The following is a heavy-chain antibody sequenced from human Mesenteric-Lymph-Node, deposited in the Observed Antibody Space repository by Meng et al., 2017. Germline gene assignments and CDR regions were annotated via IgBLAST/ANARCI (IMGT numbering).Heavy chain of an antibody. CDR3: ARIGLASFPLQFWSGYPRPYAFDI. V-gene: IGHV2-26*01. CDR1: GFSLSNARMG. Sequence: SGPTLVKPTETLTLTCTVSGFSLSNARMGVSWIRQPPGKALEWLAHIFSNDEKSYSTSLKSRLTISKDTFKSQVVLTMTNMDPVDTATYYCARIGLASFPLQFWSGYPRPYAFDIWGQGTMVTVSS. CDR2: IFSNDEK. D-gene: IGHD3-3*01. J-gene: IGHJ3*02.